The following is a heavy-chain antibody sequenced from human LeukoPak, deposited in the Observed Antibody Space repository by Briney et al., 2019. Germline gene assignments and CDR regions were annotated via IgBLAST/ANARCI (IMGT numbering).Heavy chain of an antibody. V-gene: IGHV1-69*06. Sequence: ASVKVSCKASGGTFSSYAISWVRQAPGQGLEWMGGIIPIFGTANYAQKLQGRVTITADKSTSTAYMELSSLRSEDTAVYYCARAVDIVVVPAAYLYYYYGMDVWGKGTTVTVSS. CDR2: IIPIFGTA. D-gene: IGHD2-2*01. CDR1: GGTFSSYA. J-gene: IGHJ6*04. CDR3: ARAVDIVVVPAAYLYYYYGMDV.